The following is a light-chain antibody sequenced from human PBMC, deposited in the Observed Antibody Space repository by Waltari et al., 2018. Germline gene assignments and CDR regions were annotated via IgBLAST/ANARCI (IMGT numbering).Light chain of an antibody. J-gene: IGLJ2*01. V-gene: IGLV2-11*01. CDR1: TSDVGRYNY. CDR3: CSFAGAYTWI. CDR2: DVT. Sequence: SALTQPRSVSGSPGQSVTISCTGTTSDVGRYNYVSWYQHLPGKAPELLMFDVTQRPSGVPDRFSGSTSANTASRTISRLQPDDEADYYCCSFAGAYTWIFGGGTKVTVL.